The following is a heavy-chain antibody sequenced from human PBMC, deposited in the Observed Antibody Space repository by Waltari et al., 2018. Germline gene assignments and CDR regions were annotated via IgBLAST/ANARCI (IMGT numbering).Heavy chain of an antibody. CDR1: GFTVSSNY. V-gene: IGHV3-53*01. J-gene: IGHJ4*02. CDR2: IRGGGRT. Sequence: EVQLVESGGGLIQPGGSLRLSCAASGFTVSSNYMSWVRQAPGKGLEWVSVIRGGGRTYYADSVKGRFTISRDNSKNTLYLQMNSLRAEDTAVYYCARDSHRDYGDPSLWGQGTLVTVSS. CDR3: ARDSHRDYGDPSL. D-gene: IGHD4-17*01.